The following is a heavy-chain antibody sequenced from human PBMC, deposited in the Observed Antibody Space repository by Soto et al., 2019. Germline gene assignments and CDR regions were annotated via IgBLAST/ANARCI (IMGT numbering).Heavy chain of an antibody. V-gene: IGHV4-59*08. D-gene: IGHD3-10*01. CDR1: GGSISSYF. J-gene: IGHJ4*02. CDR2: IHYSGST. Sequence: PSETLSLTCTVSGGSISSYFWSWIRQPPGRGLEWIGHIHYSGSTNYNPSLKSRVTISVDTSKNQVSLKLSSVTAADTAMYYCARSSSGRYFQQYWGQGSLVIVSS. CDR3: ARSSSGRYFQQY.